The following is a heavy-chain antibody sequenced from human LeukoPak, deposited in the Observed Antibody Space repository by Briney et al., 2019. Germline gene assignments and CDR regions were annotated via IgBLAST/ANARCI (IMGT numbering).Heavy chain of an antibody. CDR3: AKDPAKYSSSWFNYYYYMDV. CDR1: GFTFSSYA. D-gene: IGHD6-13*01. V-gene: IGHV3-23*01. Sequence: GGSLRLSCAASGFTFSSYAMSWVRQAPGKGLEWVSAISGSGGSTYYADSVKGRFTISRDNSKNTLYLQMDSLRAEDTAVYYCAKDPAKYSSSWFNYYYYMDVWGKGTTVTVSS. J-gene: IGHJ6*03. CDR2: ISGSGGST.